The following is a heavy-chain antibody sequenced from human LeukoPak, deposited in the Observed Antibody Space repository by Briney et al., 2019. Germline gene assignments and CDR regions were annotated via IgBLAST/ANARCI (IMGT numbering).Heavy chain of an antibody. J-gene: IGHJ6*03. CDR3: ARARGLNSYYQYYYMDV. CDR2: FSASGNS. V-gene: IGHV4-61*02. Sequence: SQTLSLTCTVSGDSISSDDYYWSWIRQPAGKGLEWIGRFSASGNSNYNPSLKSRLTISVDRSKNQFSLQLSSVTAADTALYYCARARGLNSYYQYYYMDVWGKGTTVTVSS. D-gene: IGHD2/OR15-2a*01. CDR1: GDSISSDDYY.